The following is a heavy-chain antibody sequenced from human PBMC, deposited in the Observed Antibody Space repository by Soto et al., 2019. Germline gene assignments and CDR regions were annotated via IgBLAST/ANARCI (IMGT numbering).Heavy chain of an antibody. CDR3: AKDRDDSSGYLDY. CDR2: ISYDGSNK. J-gene: IGHJ4*02. CDR1: GFAFSSYG. V-gene: IGHV3-30*18. D-gene: IGHD3-22*01. Sequence: GGSLRLSCAASGFAFSSYGMHWVRQAPGKGLEWVAVISYDGSNKYYADSVKGRFTISRDNSKNTLYLQMNSLRAEDKAVYYCAKDRDDSSGYLDYWGQGTLVTVSS.